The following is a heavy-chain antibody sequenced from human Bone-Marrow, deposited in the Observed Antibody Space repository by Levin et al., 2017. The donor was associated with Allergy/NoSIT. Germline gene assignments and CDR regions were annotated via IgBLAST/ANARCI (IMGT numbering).Heavy chain of an antibody. V-gene: IGHV3-23*01. Sequence: GESLKISCAASGFMFSSFGMTWIRQAPGKGLEWVAVVGGSGHDTYYADSVKGRFTISRDNSQKMLYLQMDSLRANDTARYYCATNLGRGFCVSTSCYTYFDSWGQGTVVTVSS. CDR3: ATNLGRGFCVSTSCYTYFDS. D-gene: IGHD2-2*01. CDR1: GFMFSSFG. J-gene: IGHJ4*02. CDR2: VGGSGHDT.